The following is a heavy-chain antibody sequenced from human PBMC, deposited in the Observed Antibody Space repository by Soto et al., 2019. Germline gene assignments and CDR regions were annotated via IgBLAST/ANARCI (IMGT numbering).Heavy chain of an antibody. CDR3: ARDRAARSYWYFDL. V-gene: IGHV3-30-3*01. D-gene: IGHD6-6*01. CDR2: ISYDGSNK. Sequence: QVQLVESGGGVVQPGRSLRLSCAASGFTFSSYAMHWVRQAPGKGLEWVAVISYDGSNKYYADSVKGRFTISRDNSKNTLYLQMNSLRAEDTAVYYCARDRAARSYWYFDLWGRGTLVTVSS. CDR1: GFTFSSYA. J-gene: IGHJ2*01.